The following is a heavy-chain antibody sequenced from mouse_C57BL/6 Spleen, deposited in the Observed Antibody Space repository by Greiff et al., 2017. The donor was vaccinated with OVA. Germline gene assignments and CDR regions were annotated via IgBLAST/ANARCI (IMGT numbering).Heavy chain of an antibody. V-gene: IGHV1-50*01. D-gene: IGHD1-1*01. CDR2: IDPSDSYT. CDR3: ARVYYGSSGYFDV. J-gene: IGHJ1*03. CDR1: GYTFTSYW. Sequence: QVQLQQPGAELVKPGASVKLSCKASGYTFTSYWMQWVKQRPGQGLEWIGEIDPSDSYTNYNQKFKGKATLTVYTSSSTAYMQLSSLTSEDSAVYYCARVYYGSSGYFDVWGTGTTVTVSS.